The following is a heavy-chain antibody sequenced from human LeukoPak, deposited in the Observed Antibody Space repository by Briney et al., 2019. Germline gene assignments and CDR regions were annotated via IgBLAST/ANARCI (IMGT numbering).Heavy chain of an antibody. J-gene: IGHJ6*04. CDR2: ISSSGSTI. CDR3: AELGITMIGGV. CDR1: GFTFNSYG. Sequence: PGGSLRLSCVGSGFTFNSYGMHWVRQAPGKGLEWVSYISSSGSTIYYADSVKGRFTISRDNAKNSLYLQMNSLRAEDTAVYYCAELGITMIGGVWGKGTTVTISS. D-gene: IGHD3-10*02. V-gene: IGHV3-48*03.